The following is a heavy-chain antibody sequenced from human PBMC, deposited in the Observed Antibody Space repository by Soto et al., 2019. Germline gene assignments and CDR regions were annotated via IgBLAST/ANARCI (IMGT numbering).Heavy chain of an antibody. CDR3: ARAPYCSSTSCHANTPMVDP. CDR2: IWYDGSNK. V-gene: IGHV3-33*01. Sequence: GGSLRLSCAASGFTFSSYGMHWVRQAPGKGLEWVAVIWYDGSNKYYADSVKGRFTISRDNSKNTLYLQMNSLRAEDTAVYYCARAPYCSSTSCHANTPMVDPWGQGTLVTVSS. CDR1: GFTFSSYG. D-gene: IGHD2-2*01. J-gene: IGHJ5*02.